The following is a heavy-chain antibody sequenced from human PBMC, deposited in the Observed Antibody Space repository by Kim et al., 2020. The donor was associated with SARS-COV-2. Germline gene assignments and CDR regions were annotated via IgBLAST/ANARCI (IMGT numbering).Heavy chain of an antibody. Sequence: GGSLRLSCAASGFTFIDYSMSWIRQAPGKGLEWISCINSDSSYTKYADSVKGRFTSSRDNAKNSLSLQMNSLRAEDSAVYYCARDYYGGGTYYTFEYWGQGNLVTVSS. CDR1: GFTFIDYS. CDR2: INSDSSYT. V-gene: IGHV3-11*06. D-gene: IGHD2-21*01. J-gene: IGHJ4*02. CDR3: ARDYYGGGTYYTFEY.